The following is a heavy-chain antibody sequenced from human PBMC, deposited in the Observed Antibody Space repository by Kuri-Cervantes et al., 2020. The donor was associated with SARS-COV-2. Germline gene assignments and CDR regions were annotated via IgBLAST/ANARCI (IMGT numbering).Heavy chain of an antibody. Sequence: GSLRLSCTVSGGSISSYYWSWIRQPAGKGLEWIGRIYTSGSTNYNPSLKSRVTMSVDTSKNQFSLKLSSVTAADTAVYYCARGTYYDFWSGYSNAFDIWGQGTMVTVSS. CDR1: GGSISSYY. V-gene: IGHV4-4*07. CDR2: IYTSGST. D-gene: IGHD3-3*01. CDR3: ARGTYYDFWSGYSNAFDI. J-gene: IGHJ3*02.